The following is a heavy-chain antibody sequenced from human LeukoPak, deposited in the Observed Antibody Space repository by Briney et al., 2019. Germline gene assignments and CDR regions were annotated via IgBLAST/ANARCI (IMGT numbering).Heavy chain of an antibody. Sequence: SETLSLTCTVSGGSISSGSYYWSWIRQPAGKGLEWIGRIYTSGTTNCNPSLKSRVTISVDTSKNQFSLKLSSVTAADTAVYYCARGYYGSGSYYTHWGQGTLVTVSS. J-gene: IGHJ4*02. V-gene: IGHV4-61*02. CDR1: GGSISSGSYY. CDR2: IYTSGTT. CDR3: ARGYYGSGSYYTH. D-gene: IGHD3-10*01.